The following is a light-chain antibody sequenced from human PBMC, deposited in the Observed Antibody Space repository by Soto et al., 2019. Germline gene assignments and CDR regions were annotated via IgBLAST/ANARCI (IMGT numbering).Light chain of an antibody. J-gene: IGKJ1*01. CDR1: QTINNW. CDR2: HAS. V-gene: IGKV1-5*01. CDR3: QHYNSYPWT. Sequence: DLQMTQSPSTLSASIGDRVTITCRASQTINNWLAWYQQKPGKAPNLLIYHASNLETGVPSRFSGSAFGTEFTLTISSLQPDDFATYYYQHYNSYPWTFGQGTKVEIK.